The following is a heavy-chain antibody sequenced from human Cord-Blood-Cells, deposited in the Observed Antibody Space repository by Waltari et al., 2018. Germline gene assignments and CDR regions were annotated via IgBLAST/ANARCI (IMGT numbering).Heavy chain of an antibody. D-gene: IGHD2-2*01. V-gene: IGHV1-69*02. Sequence: QVQPVQSGAEVKKPGSSVKVSCKASGGTFSSYTISWVRQAPGQGLEWMGRIIPILGIANYEQKFQCRVTITADKSTSTAYMELSSLRSEDTAVYYCARVYCSSTSCYGSWFDPWGQGTLVTVSS. CDR1: GGTFSSYT. CDR3: ARVYCSSTSCYGSWFDP. CDR2: IIPILGIA. J-gene: IGHJ5*02.